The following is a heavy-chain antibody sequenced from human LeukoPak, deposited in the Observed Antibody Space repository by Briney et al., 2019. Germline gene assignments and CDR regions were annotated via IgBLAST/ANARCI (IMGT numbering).Heavy chain of an antibody. J-gene: IGHJ4*02. D-gene: IGHD6-13*01. CDR1: GFTVSSNY. CDR2: IYSGGST. Sequence: PGGSLRLFCAASGFTVSSNYMSWVRQAPGKGLEWVSVIYSGGSTYYADSVKGRFAISRDNSKNTLYLQMNSLRAEDTAVYYCARGESGGYSSSWYLFDYWGQGTLVTVSS. V-gene: IGHV3-53*01. CDR3: ARGESGGYSSSWYLFDY.